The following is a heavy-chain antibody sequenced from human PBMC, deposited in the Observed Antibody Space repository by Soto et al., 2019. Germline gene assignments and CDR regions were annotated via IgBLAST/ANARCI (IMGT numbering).Heavy chain of an antibody. J-gene: IGHJ5*02. CDR1: GGSISSSSYY. CDR3: ARVWYSSSHGGWFDP. D-gene: IGHD6-6*01. Sequence: PSETLSLTCTVSGGSISSSSYYWSWIRQPPGKGLEWIGYIYYSGSTNYNPSLKSRVTISVDTSKNQFSLKLSSVTAADTAVYYCARVWYSSSHGGWFDPWGQGTLVTVS. V-gene: IGHV4-61*01. CDR2: IYYSGST.